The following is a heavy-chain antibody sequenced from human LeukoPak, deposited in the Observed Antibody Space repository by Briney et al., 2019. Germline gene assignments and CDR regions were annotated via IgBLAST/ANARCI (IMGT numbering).Heavy chain of an antibody. V-gene: IGHV1-69*05. D-gene: IGHD5-24*01. CDR2: IIPIFGTA. Sequence: ASVQVSCKASGGTFSSYAISGVRQAPGQGLEWMGGIIPIFGTANYAQKLQGRVTMPTDTSTSTAYMELRSLRSDDTAVYYCAREAVEMATIPRGGWCDPWGQGTLVTVSS. J-gene: IGHJ5*02. CDR1: GGTFSSYA. CDR3: AREAVEMATIPRGGWCDP.